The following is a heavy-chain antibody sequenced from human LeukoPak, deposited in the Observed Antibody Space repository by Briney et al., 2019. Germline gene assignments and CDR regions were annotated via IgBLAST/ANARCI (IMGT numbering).Heavy chain of an antibody. J-gene: IGHJ4*02. V-gene: IGHV1-18*01. D-gene: IGHD6-13*01. Sequence: GASVKVSCKASGYTFTSCGISWVRQAPGQGLEWMGWISAYNGNTNYAQKLQGRVTMTTDTSTSTAYMELRSLRSDDTAVYYCARVGAAAGSQLEGYWGQGTLVTVSS. CDR3: ARVGAAAGSQLEGY. CDR2: ISAYNGNT. CDR1: GYTFTSCG.